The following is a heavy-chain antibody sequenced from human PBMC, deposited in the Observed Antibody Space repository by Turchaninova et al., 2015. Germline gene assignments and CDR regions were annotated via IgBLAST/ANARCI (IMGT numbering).Heavy chain of an antibody. CDR1: GVTFSSYW. Sequence: EVQMVESGGGLVQPGGSLRASCAVSGVTFSSYWRSWVLQAPGKGLEWVANRKQDGSEKYYVDSVQGRFTISRDNAKNSLHLQMNSLRAEDTAVYYCARDPKRDFDYWGQGTLVTVSS. V-gene: IGHV3-7*03. CDR2: RKQDGSEK. J-gene: IGHJ4*02. CDR3: ARDPKRDFDY.